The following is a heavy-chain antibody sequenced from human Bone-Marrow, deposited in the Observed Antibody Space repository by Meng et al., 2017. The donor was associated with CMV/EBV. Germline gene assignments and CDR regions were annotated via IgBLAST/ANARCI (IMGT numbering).Heavy chain of an antibody. D-gene: IGHD3-3*01. CDR1: GYTFTGYY. V-gene: IGHV1-2*02. J-gene: IGHJ4*02. CDR2: INPNSCGT. Sequence: ASVKVSCQASGYTFTGYYMHWVRQAPGQGLEWMGWINPNSCGTNYAQKFQGRVTMTRDTSISTAYMELSRLRSDDTAVYYCARGIDYDFWSAPGYWGQGTLVTVSS. CDR3: ARGIDYDFWSAPGY.